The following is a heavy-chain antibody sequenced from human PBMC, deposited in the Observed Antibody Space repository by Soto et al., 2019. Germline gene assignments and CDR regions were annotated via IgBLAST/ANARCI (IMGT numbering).Heavy chain of an antibody. CDR3: ARHYDFWSGYIQHYYYGMDV. J-gene: IGHJ6*02. CDR1: GGSISSSSYY. CDR2: IYYSGST. D-gene: IGHD3-3*01. V-gene: IGHV4-39*01. Sequence: QLQLQESGPGLVKPSETLSLTCTVSGGSISSSSYYWGWIRQPPGKGLEWIGSIYYSGSTYYNPSLKSLVTISVDTSKNQFSLKLRSVTAADTAVYYCARHYDFWSGYIQHYYYGMDVWGQGTTVTVSS.